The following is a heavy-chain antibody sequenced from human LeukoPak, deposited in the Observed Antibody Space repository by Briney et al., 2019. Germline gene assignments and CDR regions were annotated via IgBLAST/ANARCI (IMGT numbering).Heavy chain of an antibody. J-gene: IGHJ4*02. CDR1: GFTFSSYA. Sequence: GGSLRLSCAASGFTFSSYAMSWVRQAPGKGLEWVSAISGSGGSTYYADSVKGRFTISRDNSKNTLYLQMNSLRAEDTAVYYCAKVVYYDFGSGSYYFDYWGKGTLVTVPS. D-gene: IGHD3-3*01. CDR2: ISGSGGST. CDR3: AKVVYYDFGSGSYYFDY. V-gene: IGHV3-23*01.